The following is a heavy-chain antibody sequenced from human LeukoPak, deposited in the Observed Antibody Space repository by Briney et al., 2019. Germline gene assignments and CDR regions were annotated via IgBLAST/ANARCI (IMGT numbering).Heavy chain of an antibody. D-gene: IGHD6-19*01. J-gene: IGHJ4*02. CDR2: IVVGSGNT. CDR1: GFTFTSSA. Sequence: ASVKASCKASGFTFTSSAVQWVRQARGQRLEWIGWIVVGSGNTNYAQKFQERVTITRDMSTSTAYMELSSLRSEDTAVYYRAATIDSSGCLDYWGQGTLVTVSS. CDR3: AATIDSSGCLDY. V-gene: IGHV1-58*01.